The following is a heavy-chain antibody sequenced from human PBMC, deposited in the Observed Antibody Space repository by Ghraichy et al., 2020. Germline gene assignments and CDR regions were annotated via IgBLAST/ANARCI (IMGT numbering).Heavy chain of an antibody. CDR1: GGSFSNRDYF. J-gene: IGHJ3*02. D-gene: IGHD3-22*01. V-gene: IGHV4-39*01. CDR3: ARQLYYYDSRGGGGAFDI. Sequence: ETLSLTCGVSGGSFSNRDYFWGWIRQPPGKGPEWIGTIYFTGSTYYNSSLESRVTISADKSKNQFYLRLTSVTAADTALYYCARQLYYYDSRGGGGAFDIWGQGTMVTVSS. CDR2: IYFTGST.